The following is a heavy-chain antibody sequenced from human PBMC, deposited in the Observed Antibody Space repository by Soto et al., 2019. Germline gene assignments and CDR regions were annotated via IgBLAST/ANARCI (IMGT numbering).Heavy chain of an antibody. CDR1: GGTFSSYA. J-gene: IGHJ4*02. CDR3: ARAPSGGKPFDY. D-gene: IGHD2-8*02. CDR2: IIPIFGTA. V-gene: IGHV1-69*01. Sequence: QVQLVQSGAEVKKPGSSVKVSCKASGGTFSSYAISWVRHAPGQVLEWMGGIIPIFGTANYAQKFQGRVTITADESTSTAYMELSSLRSEDTAVYYCARAPSGGKPFDYWCQGTLVTVSS.